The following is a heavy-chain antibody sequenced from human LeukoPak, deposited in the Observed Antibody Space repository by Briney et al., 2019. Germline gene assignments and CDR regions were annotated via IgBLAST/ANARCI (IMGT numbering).Heavy chain of an antibody. CDR2: INWNGGGT. Sequence: PGGSLRLSCAASGFNFDDYGMSWVRQAPGKGREWVLGINWNGGGTGYADSVKGRFTISRENAKNSLYLQMNSLKAEDTALYYCARGPLQTIPTSKIVVYYYPFDYWGQGTLVTVSS. CDR1: GFNFDDYG. V-gene: IGHV3-20*04. J-gene: IGHJ4*02. CDR3: ARGPLQTIPTSKIVVYYYPFDY. D-gene: IGHD3-22*01.